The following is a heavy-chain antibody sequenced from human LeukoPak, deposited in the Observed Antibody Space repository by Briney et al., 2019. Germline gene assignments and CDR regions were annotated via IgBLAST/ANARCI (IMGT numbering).Heavy chain of an antibody. J-gene: IGHJ6*02. Sequence: SETLPLTCTVSGGSISFYWSWFRQSPGKGLEWIGQIYQSGSTDYNPSLRSRVTISRDTSKNQFSLQLTSVTAADTAVYYCARHSDRWRYAMDVWGQGTTVTVSS. CDR2: IYQSGST. CDR1: GGSISFY. CDR3: ARHSDRWRYAMDV. D-gene: IGHD1-26*01. V-gene: IGHV4-59*08.